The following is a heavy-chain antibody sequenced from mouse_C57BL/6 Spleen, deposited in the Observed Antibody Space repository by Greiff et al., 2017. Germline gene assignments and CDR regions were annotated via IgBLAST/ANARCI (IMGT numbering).Heavy chain of an antibody. J-gene: IGHJ2*01. V-gene: IGHV1-4*01. CDR2: INPSSGYT. CDR1: GYTFTSYT. CDR3: ARGDYCFDY. D-gene: IGHD3-3*01. Sequence: VQRVESGAELARPGASVKMSCKASGYTFTSYTMHWVKQRPGQGLEWIGYINPSSGYTKYNQKFKDKATLTADKSSSTAYMQLSSLTSEDSAVYYCARGDYCFDYWGQGTTLTVSS.